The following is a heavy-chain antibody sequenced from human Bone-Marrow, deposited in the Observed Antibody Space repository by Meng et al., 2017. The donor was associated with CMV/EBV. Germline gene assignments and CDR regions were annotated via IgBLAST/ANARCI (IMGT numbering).Heavy chain of an antibody. Sequence: ASVKVSCKASGYTFTNYHIHWMRQAPGHGLEYMGVIYDSGGNTYKEQKFQDRLTMTWDTSTTTVHMELSSLRSEDTAVYYCSREPPRGVHFDHWGQGTMVTVSS. J-gene: IGHJ4*02. CDR3: SREPPRGVHFDH. D-gene: IGHD5-24*01. CDR2: IYDSGGNT. CDR1: GYTFTNYH. V-gene: IGHV1-46*01.